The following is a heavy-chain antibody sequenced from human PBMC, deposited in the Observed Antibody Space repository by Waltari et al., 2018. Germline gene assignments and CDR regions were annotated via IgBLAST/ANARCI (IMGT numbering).Heavy chain of an antibody. CDR1: GGSISSYY. CDR2: IYYSGST. D-gene: IGHD5-12*01. J-gene: IGHJ6*03. V-gene: IGHV4-59*01. CDR3: ATYSGYDSLYYYYYMDV. Sequence: QVQLQESGPGLVKPSETLSLTCTVSGGSISSYYWSWIRQPPGKGLEWIGYIYYSGSTNYNPSLKSRVTISVDTSKNQFSLKLSSVTAADTAVYYCATYSGYDSLYYYYYMDVWGKGTTVTVSS.